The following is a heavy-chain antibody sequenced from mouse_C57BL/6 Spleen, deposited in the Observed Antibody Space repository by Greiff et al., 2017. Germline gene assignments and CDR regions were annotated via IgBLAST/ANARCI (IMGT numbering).Heavy chain of an antibody. D-gene: IGHD1-1*01. CDR3: ARDRAVVFDY. CDR2: INYDGSST. V-gene: IGHV5-16*01. Sequence: EVQLVESEGGLVQPGSSMKLSCTASGFTFSDYYMAWVRQVPEKGLEWVANINYDGSSTYYLDSLKSRFIISRDNAKNILYLQMSSLKSEDTATYYCARDRAVVFDYWGQGTTLTVSS. CDR1: GFTFSDYY. J-gene: IGHJ2*01.